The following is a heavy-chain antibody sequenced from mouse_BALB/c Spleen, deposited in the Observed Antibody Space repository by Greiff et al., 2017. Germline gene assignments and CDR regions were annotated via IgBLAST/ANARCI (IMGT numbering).Heavy chain of an antibody. CDR2: ISNGGGST. CDR1: GFTFSSYT. D-gene: IGHD3-3*01. V-gene: IGHV5-12-2*01. CDR3: ARHLGPVLAMDY. Sequence: EVHLVESGGGLVQPGGSLKLSCAASGFTFSSYTMSWVRQTPEKRLEWVAYISNGGGSTYYPDTVKGRFTISRDNAKNTLYLQMSSLKSEDTAMYYCARHLGPVLAMDYWGQGTSVTVSS. J-gene: IGHJ4*01.